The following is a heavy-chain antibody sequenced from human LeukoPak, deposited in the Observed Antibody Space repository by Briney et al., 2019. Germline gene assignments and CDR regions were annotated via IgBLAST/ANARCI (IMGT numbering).Heavy chain of an antibody. CDR1: GYTFTSYA. V-gene: IGHV1-18*01. Sequence: ASVKVSCKASGYTFTSYAMNWVRQAPGQGLEWMGWISAYNGNTNYAQKLQGRVTMTTDTSTSTAYMELRSLRSDDTAVYYCARAPNWAWYFDLWGRGTLVTVSS. J-gene: IGHJ2*01. CDR3: ARAPNWAWYFDL. CDR2: ISAYNGNT. D-gene: IGHD7-27*01.